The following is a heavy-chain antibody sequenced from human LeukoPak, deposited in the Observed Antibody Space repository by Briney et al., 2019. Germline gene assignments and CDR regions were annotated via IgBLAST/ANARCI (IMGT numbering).Heavy chain of an antibody. CDR1: GGTFSSYA. Sequence: SVKVSCKASGGTFSSYAISWVRQAPGQGLEWMGGIIPIFGTANYAQKFQGRVTITTDESTSTAYMELSSLRSEDTAVYYCARSLGWDYYDSSGYFNWFDPWGQGTLVTVSS. CDR3: ARSLGWDYYDSSGYFNWFDP. D-gene: IGHD3-22*01. CDR2: IIPIFGTA. J-gene: IGHJ5*02. V-gene: IGHV1-69*05.